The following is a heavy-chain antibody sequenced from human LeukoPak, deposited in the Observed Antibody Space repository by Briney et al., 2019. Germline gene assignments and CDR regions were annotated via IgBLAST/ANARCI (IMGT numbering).Heavy chain of an antibody. Sequence: ASVKVSCKASGYTFTSYGISWVRQAPGQGLEWMGWISAYNGNTNYAQKLQGRVTMTTDTSTSTAYMELRSLRSDDTAVYYCARDTTIAVAGVFDYCGQGTLVTVSS. J-gene: IGHJ4*02. CDR1: GYTFTSYG. D-gene: IGHD6-19*01. CDR2: ISAYNGNT. V-gene: IGHV1-18*01. CDR3: ARDTTIAVAGVFDY.